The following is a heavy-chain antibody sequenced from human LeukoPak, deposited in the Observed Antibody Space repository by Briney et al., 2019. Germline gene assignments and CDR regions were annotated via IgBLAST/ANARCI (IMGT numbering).Heavy chain of an antibody. CDR2: IYYSGST. CDR3: ARDPLYSGSSRYMDV. V-gene: IGHV4-30-4*01. J-gene: IGHJ6*03. D-gene: IGHD1-26*01. Sequence: SETLSLTCTVSGGSISSGDYYWSWIRQPPGKGLEWIGYIYYSGSTYYNPSLKSRVTISVDTSKNQFSLKLSSVTAADTAVYYCARDPLYSGSSRYMDVWGKGTTVTVSS. CDR1: GGSISSGDYY.